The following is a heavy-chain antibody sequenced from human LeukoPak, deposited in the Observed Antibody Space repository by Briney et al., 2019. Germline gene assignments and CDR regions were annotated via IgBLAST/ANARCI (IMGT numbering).Heavy chain of an antibody. J-gene: IGHJ5*02. CDR3: ARHTRSSSTDWLDP. Sequence: PSETLSLTCTVSGDSINDYCWTWIRQPPGKGLEWIGHICYSGNTNQNPSFKTRVIISLDTSKKQFSLKLISVTAADTAVYYCARHTRSSSTDWLDPWGQGMLVTVSA. CDR1: GDSINDYC. D-gene: IGHD6-6*01. CDR2: ICYSGNT. V-gene: IGHV4-59*08.